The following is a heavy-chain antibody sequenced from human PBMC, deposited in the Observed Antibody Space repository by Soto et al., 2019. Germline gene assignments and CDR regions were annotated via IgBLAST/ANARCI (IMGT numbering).Heavy chain of an antibody. CDR3: AKDSGLPDFGLVIDPFDI. CDR2: IGGLVSTA. V-gene: IGHV3-23*01. D-gene: IGHD3-10*01. CDR1: GFTFRDFA. Sequence: GGSLRLSCAASGFTFRDFAMSWVRQSPGRGLEWVSTIGGLVSTAFYADSVRGRFTISRDNSNNILYLQMNSLRVEDTAVYYCAKDSGLPDFGLVIDPFDIWGQGTMVTGSS. J-gene: IGHJ3*02.